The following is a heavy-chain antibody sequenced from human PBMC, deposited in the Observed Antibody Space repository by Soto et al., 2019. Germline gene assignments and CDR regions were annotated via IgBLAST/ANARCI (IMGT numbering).Heavy chain of an antibody. CDR3: ARRSSLDY. D-gene: IGHD6-13*01. V-gene: IGHV3-11*05. CDR1: GFTFSDYY. CDR2: INSDSSHT. Sequence: QVQLVESGGGLVKPGGSLRLSCAASGFTFSDYYMSWIRQAPGKGLEWVSYINSDSSHTNYADSVKGRFTISRDNAKNSLDMQLNSLRAEDTAVYYGARRSSLDYWGQGTLVTVSS. J-gene: IGHJ4*02.